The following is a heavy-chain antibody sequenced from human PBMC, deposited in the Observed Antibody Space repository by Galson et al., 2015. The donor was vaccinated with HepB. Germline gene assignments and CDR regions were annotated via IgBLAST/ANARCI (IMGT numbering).Heavy chain of an antibody. CDR3: ASPVDYGGNPAGY. V-gene: IGHV5-51*01. D-gene: IGHD4-23*01. J-gene: IGHJ4*02. CDR1: GYSFPSYW. CDR2: IYPGDSDT. Sequence: QSGAEVTKPGESLKISCQGSGYSFPSYWIGWVRQMPGKGLEWMGIIYPGDSDTRYSPSFQGQVTISADKSISTAYLQWSSLKASDTAMYYCASPVDYGGNPAGYWGQGTLVTVSS.